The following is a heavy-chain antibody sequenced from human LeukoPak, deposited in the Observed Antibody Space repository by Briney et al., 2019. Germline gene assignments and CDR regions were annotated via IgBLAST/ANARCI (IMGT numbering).Heavy chain of an antibody. Sequence: ASVKVSCKASGYTFTGYYMHWVRQAPGQGLEWMGWINPNSGGTNYAQKFQGRVTITTDESTSTAYMELSSLRSEDTAVYYCAREVVGAAAGTNYMDVWGKGTTVTVSS. J-gene: IGHJ6*03. D-gene: IGHD6-13*01. CDR2: INPNSGGT. V-gene: IGHV1-2*02. CDR3: AREVVGAAAGTNYMDV. CDR1: GYTFTGYY.